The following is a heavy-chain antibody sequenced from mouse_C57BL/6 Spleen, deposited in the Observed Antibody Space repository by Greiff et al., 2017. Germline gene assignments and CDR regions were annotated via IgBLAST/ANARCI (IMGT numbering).Heavy chain of an antibody. D-gene: IGHD2-12*01. V-gene: IGHV1-52*01. J-gene: IGHJ2*01. CDR2: IDPSDSET. CDR3: ARRDDYYFDY. Sequence: QVQLQQPGAELVRPGSSVKLSCTASGYTFTSYWTHWVKQRPIQGLEWIGNIDPSDSETHYNQKFKDKATLTVDKSSSTAYMQLSSLTSGDSAVYYCARRDDYYFDYWGQGTPLTVSA. CDR1: GYTFTSYW.